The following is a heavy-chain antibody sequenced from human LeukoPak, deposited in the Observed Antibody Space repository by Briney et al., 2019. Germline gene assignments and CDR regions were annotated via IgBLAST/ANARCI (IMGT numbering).Heavy chain of an antibody. Sequence: ASVKVSCKASGYTFTSYGISWVRQAPAQGLEWMGWISVYNGNTKYAHKVQGRVTMTTDTSTSTAYMELRSLRSDDTAVYYCARDRYCSSTSCYKHSDYWGQGTLVTVSS. CDR3: ARDRYCSSTSCYKHSDY. D-gene: IGHD2-2*02. V-gene: IGHV1-18*01. J-gene: IGHJ4*02. CDR1: GYTFTSYG. CDR2: ISVYNGNT.